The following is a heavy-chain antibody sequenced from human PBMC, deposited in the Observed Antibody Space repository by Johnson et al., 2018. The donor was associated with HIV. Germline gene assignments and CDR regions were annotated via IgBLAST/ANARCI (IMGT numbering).Heavy chain of an antibody. J-gene: IGHJ1*01. V-gene: IGHV3-30*04. D-gene: IGHD3-10*02. CDR3: ARDPGPFEMGGDVRGLLGLRWAM. CDR1: GFTFSSYA. CDR2: ISYDGSNK. Sequence: QVQLVESGGGLVQPERSLRLSCSASGFTFSSYAMHWVRQAPGKGLEWVACISYDGSNKYYAGSVKGRFTISRDNSKNTLYLQMNSLRTEDTAVYSCARDPGPFEMGGDVRGLLGLRWAMWG.